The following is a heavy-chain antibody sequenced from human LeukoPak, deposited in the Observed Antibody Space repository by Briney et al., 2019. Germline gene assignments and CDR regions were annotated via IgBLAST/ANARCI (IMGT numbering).Heavy chain of an antibody. CDR3: ARETILAVAGDF. CDR1: GFTFNRNN. Sequence: SGGSLRLSCAASGFTFNRNNMNWVRQAPGKGLEWVSYISSTSITMYYADSVKGRFTISRDNAKNPLYLQMNSLRADDTAVYYCARETILAVAGDFWGQGTLVTVSS. CDR2: ISSTSITM. J-gene: IGHJ4*02. V-gene: IGHV3-48*01. D-gene: IGHD6-19*01.